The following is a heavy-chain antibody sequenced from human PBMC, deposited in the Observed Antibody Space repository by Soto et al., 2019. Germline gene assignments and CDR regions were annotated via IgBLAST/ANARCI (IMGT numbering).Heavy chain of an antibody. V-gene: IGHV4-59*01. Sequence: SETLSLTCTVSGGSISSYCWSWIRQPPGKGLEWIGYIYYSGSTNYNPSLKSRVTISVDTSKNQFSLKLSSVTAADTAVYYCARVGSSSWLYFDYWGQGTLVTVSS. D-gene: IGHD6-13*01. J-gene: IGHJ4*02. CDR1: GGSISSYC. CDR2: IYYSGST. CDR3: ARVGSSSWLYFDY.